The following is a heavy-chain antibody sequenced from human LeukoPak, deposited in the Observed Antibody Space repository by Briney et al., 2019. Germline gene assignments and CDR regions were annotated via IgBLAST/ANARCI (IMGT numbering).Heavy chain of an antibody. Sequence: GGSLRLPCAASGFTFSSYGMHWVRQAPGKGLEWVAVISYDGSNKYYADSVKGRFTISGDNSKNTLYLQMNSLRAEDTAVYYCAIPPASSWYYFDYWGQGTLVTVSS. CDR3: AIPPASSWYYFDY. CDR1: GFTFSSYG. CDR2: ISYDGSNK. D-gene: IGHD6-13*01. V-gene: IGHV3-30*03. J-gene: IGHJ4*02.